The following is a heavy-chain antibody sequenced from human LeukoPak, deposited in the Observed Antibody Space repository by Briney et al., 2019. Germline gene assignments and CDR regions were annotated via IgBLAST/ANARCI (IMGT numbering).Heavy chain of an antibody. V-gene: IGHV3-53*01. CDR2: IYSGGST. D-gene: IGHD1-26*01. J-gene: IGHJ6*03. Sequence: GGSLRLSCAASGFTVSSNYMSWVRQAPGKGLEWVSVIYSGGSTYYADSVKGRFTISRDNSKNTLYLQMNSLRAEDTAVYYCAKDASGSYFWYYYYYMDVWGKGTTVTISS. CDR1: GFTVSSNY. CDR3: AKDASGSYFWYYYYYMDV.